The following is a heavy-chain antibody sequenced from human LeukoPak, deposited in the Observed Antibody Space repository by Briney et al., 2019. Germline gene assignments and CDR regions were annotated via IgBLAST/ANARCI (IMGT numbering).Heavy chain of an antibody. V-gene: IGHV1-18*01. J-gene: IGHJ3*02. CDR2: ISPYNGDT. CDR3: ARGDDAFDI. Sequence: ASVKVSCKVSGYTLTELSMHWVRQAPGQGLEWMGLISPYNGDTNYVQKLQGRVTMTTVTSTTTAYMELRSLRSDDTALYYCARGDDAFDIWGQGTMVIVSS. CDR1: GYTLTELS.